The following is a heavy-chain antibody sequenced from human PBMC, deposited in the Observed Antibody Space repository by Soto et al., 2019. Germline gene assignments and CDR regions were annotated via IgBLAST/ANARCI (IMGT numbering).Heavy chain of an antibody. CDR1: GITFTTYG. CDR3: AKEMYPRTVLDSSSPWGDY. V-gene: IGHV3-30*18. D-gene: IGHD6-6*01. J-gene: IGHJ4*02. Sequence: QVQLVQSGGGVIQPGKSLRLSCAASGITFTTYGMHWVRQTPGTGLEWVAVVSYDGSHKYYADSVKGRFTISRDDSKNTLYLQMNSLRVEDTAVYYCAKEMYPRTVLDSSSPWGDYWGQGTLVTVSS. CDR2: VSYDGSHK.